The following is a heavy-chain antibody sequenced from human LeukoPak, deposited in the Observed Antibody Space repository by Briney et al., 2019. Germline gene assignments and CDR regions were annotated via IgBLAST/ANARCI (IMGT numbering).Heavy chain of an antibody. Sequence: GGSLRLSCAASGFTFSSYAMSWVHQAPGKGLEWVSAISGSGGSTYYADSVKGRFTISRDNSKNTLYLQMNSLRAEDTAVYYCAKDRYSSGWYDYFDYWGQGTLVTVSS. CDR2: ISGSGGST. J-gene: IGHJ4*02. CDR3: AKDRYSSGWYDYFDY. V-gene: IGHV3-23*01. CDR1: GFTFSSYA. D-gene: IGHD6-19*01.